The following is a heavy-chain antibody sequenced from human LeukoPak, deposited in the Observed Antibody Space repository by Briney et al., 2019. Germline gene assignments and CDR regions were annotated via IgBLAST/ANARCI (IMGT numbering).Heavy chain of an antibody. CDR2: IYPDDSDT. Sequence: GESLKISCKGSGYSFTDYWIGWVRQTPGKGLEWMGIIYPDDSDTRYSPSFQGQVTISADKSISTAYLQWSSLKASDSAMYYCATNTMFRGVHAFDIWGQGTMVTVSS. V-gene: IGHV5-51*01. J-gene: IGHJ3*02. CDR1: GYSFTDYW. D-gene: IGHD3-10*01. CDR3: ATNTMFRGVHAFDI.